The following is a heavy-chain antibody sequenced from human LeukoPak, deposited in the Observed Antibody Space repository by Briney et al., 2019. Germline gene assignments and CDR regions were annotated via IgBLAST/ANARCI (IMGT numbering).Heavy chain of an antibody. D-gene: IGHD3-22*01. CDR3: ARVLAYDSSGYYYDYYYYMDV. CDR2: IYTSGST. J-gene: IGHJ6*03. CDR1: GGSISSYY. Sequence: PSETLSLTCTVSGGSISSYYWSWIRQSPGKGLEWIGYIYTSGSTNYNPSLKSRVTISVDTSKNQFSLKLSSVTAADTAVYYCARVLAYDSSGYYYDYYYYMDVWGKGTTVTVS. V-gene: IGHV4-4*09.